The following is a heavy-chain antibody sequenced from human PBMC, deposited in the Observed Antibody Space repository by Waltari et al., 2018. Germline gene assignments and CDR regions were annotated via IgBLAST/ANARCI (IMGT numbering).Heavy chain of an antibody. CDR2: ISGSGGRT. CDR1: GFTFNNIA. V-gene: IGHV3-23*01. D-gene: IGHD2-21*01. Sequence: EVQLLDSGGGLVQPGGSLRLSCAAAGFTFNNIAMNWVRQAPGKGLEWVSGISGSGGRTKYEDSVKGRFTISSDSSRTTVYLQMNRLRAEDTAIYYCAKGSYSFDIWGQGTMLIVSS. J-gene: IGHJ3*02. CDR3: AKGSYSFDI.